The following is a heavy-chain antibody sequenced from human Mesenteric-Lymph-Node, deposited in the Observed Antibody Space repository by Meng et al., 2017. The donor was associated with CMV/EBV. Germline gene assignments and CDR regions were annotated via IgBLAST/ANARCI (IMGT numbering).Heavy chain of an antibody. CDR2: IYNSGST. D-gene: IGHD6-13*01. CDR1: GGSISSSSCY. J-gene: IGHJ5*02. V-gene: IGHV4-61*05. Sequence: SGGSISSSSCYWGWIRQPPGKGLEWIGYIYNSGSTNDNPSLKSRVTISVDTSKNQFSLKLSSVTAADTAVYYCAMEHQLVRSNWFDPWGQGTLVTVSS. CDR3: AMEHQLVRSNWFDP.